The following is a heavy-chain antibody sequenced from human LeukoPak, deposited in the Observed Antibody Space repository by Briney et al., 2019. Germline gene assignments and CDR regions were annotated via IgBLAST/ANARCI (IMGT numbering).Heavy chain of an antibody. Sequence: SETLSLTCTVSGGSISSYYWSWIRQPPGEGLEWIGYIYYSGSTNYNPSLKSRVTISVDTSKNQFSLKLSSVTAADTAVYYCARGPKIFDYWGQGTLVTVSS. CDR3: ARGPKIFDY. V-gene: IGHV4-59*01. CDR2: IYYSGST. CDR1: GGSISSYY. J-gene: IGHJ4*02.